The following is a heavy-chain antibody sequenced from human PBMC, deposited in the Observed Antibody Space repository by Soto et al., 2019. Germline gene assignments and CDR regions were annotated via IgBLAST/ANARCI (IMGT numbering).Heavy chain of an antibody. V-gene: IGHV4-39*01. Sequence: QLQLQESGPGLVKPSETLSLTCTVSGGSISSSSYYWGWIRQPPGKGLEWIGSIYYSGSTYYNPSLKSRVTISVDTSKNHFSLKLSSVTAADTAVYYCARHGIVATPRLSGYFDLWGRGTLVTVSS. CDR3: ARHGIVATPRLSGYFDL. D-gene: IGHD5-12*01. J-gene: IGHJ2*01. CDR2: IYYSGST. CDR1: GGSISSSSYY.